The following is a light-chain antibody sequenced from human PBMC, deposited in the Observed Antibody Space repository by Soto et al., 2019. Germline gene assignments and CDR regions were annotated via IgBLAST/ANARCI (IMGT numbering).Light chain of an antibody. V-gene: IGLV2-8*01. CDR3: SSYAGSNNVV. CDR2: EVS. CDR1: SSDVGGHNY. Sequence: QSALTQPPSASGSPGQSVSISCTGTSSDVGGHNYVSWYQQYPGKAPKVMIYEVSKRPSGVPDRFSGSKSGNTASLTVSGLQAEDEADYYCSSYAGSNNVVFGGGTKLTVL. J-gene: IGLJ2*01.